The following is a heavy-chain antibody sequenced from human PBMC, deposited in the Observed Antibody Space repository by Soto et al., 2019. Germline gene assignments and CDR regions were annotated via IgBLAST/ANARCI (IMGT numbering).Heavy chain of an antibody. V-gene: IGHV1-46*01. CDR1: GYTFTSYY. CDR3: ARRREDIVVVVAATLGAFDI. J-gene: IGHJ3*02. D-gene: IGHD2-15*01. CDR2: INPSGGST. Sequence: ASVKVSCKASGYTFTSYYMHWVRQAPGQGLERMGIINPSGGSTSYAQKFQGRVTITADKSTSTAYMELSSLRSEDTAVYYCARRREDIVVVVAATLGAFDIWGQGTMVTVSS.